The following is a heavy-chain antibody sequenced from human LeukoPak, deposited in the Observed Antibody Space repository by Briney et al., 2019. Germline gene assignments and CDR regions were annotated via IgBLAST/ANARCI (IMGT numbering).Heavy chain of an antibody. CDR1: GFTFSSYW. V-gene: IGHV3-7*01. J-gene: IGHJ4*02. D-gene: IGHD4-17*01. Sequence: PGGSLRLSCAASGFTFSSYWMNWVRQAPGKGLEWVANIKQDGSDKYYVDSVRGRFIISRDNAQNSLYLQMSSLRAEDTAVYYCARDYGDYWGQGTLVTVSS. CDR2: IKQDGSDK. CDR3: ARDYGDY.